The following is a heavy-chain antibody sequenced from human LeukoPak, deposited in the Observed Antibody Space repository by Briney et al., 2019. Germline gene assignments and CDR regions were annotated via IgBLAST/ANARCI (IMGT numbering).Heavy chain of an antibody. CDR1: GFTFSSYA. CDR3: AKDLRVVTTQLYFDY. V-gene: IGHV3-23*01. Sequence: GGSLRLSCAASGFTFSSYAMSWVRQAPGKGLEWVSAISGSGGSTYYADSVKGRFTISRDNSKNTLYLQMNSLRAEDTAVYYCAKDLRVVTTQLYFDYWGQGTLVTVSS. J-gene: IGHJ4*02. D-gene: IGHD4-11*01. CDR2: ISGSGGST.